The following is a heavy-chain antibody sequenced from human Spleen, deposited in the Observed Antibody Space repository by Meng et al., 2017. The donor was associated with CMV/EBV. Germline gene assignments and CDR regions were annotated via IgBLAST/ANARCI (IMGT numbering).Heavy chain of an antibody. V-gene: IGHV1-69*05. D-gene: IGHD3-10*01. J-gene: IGHJ4*02. CDR3: ARGLLRGAPHYFDY. Sequence: SVRVSCKASGGTFSSYAISWVRQAPGQGLEWMGGIIPIFGTANYAQKFQGRVTITTDESTSTAYMELSSLRSEDTAVYYCARGLLRGAPHYFDYWGQGTLVTVSS. CDR2: IIPIFGTA. CDR1: GGTFSSYA.